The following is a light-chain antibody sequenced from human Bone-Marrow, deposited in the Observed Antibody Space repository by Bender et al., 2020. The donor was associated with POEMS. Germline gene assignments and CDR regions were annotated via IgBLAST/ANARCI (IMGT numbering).Light chain of an antibody. Sequence: SYELTQPPSVSVSPGQTARITCSADALPKQFTYWYQQRPGQAPMLIIYKDTERPSGIPERFSGSSSGTTVTLTISGVQAEDEADYYCQAWDRSTWVFGGGTKLTVL. CDR3: QAWDRSTWV. V-gene: IGLV3-25*03. CDR2: KDT. CDR1: ALPKQF. J-gene: IGLJ3*02.